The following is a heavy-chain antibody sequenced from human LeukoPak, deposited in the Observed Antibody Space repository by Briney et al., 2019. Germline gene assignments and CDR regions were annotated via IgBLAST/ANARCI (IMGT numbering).Heavy chain of an antibody. CDR3: ARAPLQRMVRGVIIKNWFDP. CDR2: ISAYNGNT. V-gene: IGHV1-18*01. Sequence: GASVTVSCKASGYTFTSYGISWVRQAPGQGLEWMGWISAYNGNTNYAQKLQGRVTMTTDTSTSTAYMELRSLSSDDTAVYYCARAPLQRMVRGVIIKNWFDPWGQGTLVTVSS. D-gene: IGHD3-10*01. CDR1: GYTFTSYG. J-gene: IGHJ5*02.